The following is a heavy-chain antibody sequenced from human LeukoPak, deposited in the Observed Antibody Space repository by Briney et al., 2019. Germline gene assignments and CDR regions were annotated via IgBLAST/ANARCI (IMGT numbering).Heavy chain of an antibody. CDR2: IYYSGST. V-gene: IGHV4-31*03. Sequence: SQTLSLTCTVSGGSISSGGYYWSWIRQHPGKGLEWIGSIYYSGSTNYNPSLQGRVTISLDTSKNQFSLKLSSVTAADTAVYYCASGDNDPLFDYWGQGTLVTVSS. J-gene: IGHJ4*02. CDR1: GGSISSGGYY. CDR3: ASGDNDPLFDY. D-gene: IGHD1-1*01.